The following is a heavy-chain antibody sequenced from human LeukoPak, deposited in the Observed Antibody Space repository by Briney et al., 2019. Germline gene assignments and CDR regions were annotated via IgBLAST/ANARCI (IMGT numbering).Heavy chain of an antibody. D-gene: IGHD6-13*01. J-gene: IGHJ5*02. CDR2: ISGSGGST. V-gene: IGHV3-23*01. CDR1: GFTFSSYA. CDR3: ARGIAAAAKFGWFHP. Sequence: PGGSLRLACAASGFTFSSYAMSWVRQAPGKGREWVSDISGSGGSTYYADSVKGRFTIARDNCKNTLYLQMNSLRAEDTAVYYCARGIAAAAKFGWFHPWGQGTLVTVSS.